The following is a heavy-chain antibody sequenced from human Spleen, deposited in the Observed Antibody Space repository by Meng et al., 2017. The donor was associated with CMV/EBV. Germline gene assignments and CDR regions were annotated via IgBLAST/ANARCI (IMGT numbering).Heavy chain of an antibody. Sequence: GGSLRLSCATSGFTFSTSNMHWVRQAPGKGLEWVAFIRYDGSNKYYADSVKGRFTISRDNSKNRLYLQMNSLRPEDTAMYYCATYWSADYWGQGTLGTVSS. CDR1: GFTFSTSN. CDR2: IRYDGSNK. J-gene: IGHJ4*02. D-gene: IGHD1-1*01. CDR3: ATYWSADY. V-gene: IGHV3-30*02.